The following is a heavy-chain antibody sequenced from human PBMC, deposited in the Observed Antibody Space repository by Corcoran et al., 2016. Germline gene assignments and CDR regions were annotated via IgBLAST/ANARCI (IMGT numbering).Heavy chain of an antibody. CDR1: GFTFSSYG. Sequence: QVQLVESGGGVVQPGRSLRLSCAASGFTFSSYGMHWVRQAPGKGLEWVAVISYDGSNKYYADSVKGRFTISRDNSKNTLYLQMNSLRAEDTAVYYCAKDWSSGWYFDYWGQGTLVTVSS. D-gene: IGHD6-19*01. CDR2: ISYDGSNK. V-gene: IGHV3-30*18. J-gene: IGHJ4*02. CDR3: AKDWSSGWYFDY.